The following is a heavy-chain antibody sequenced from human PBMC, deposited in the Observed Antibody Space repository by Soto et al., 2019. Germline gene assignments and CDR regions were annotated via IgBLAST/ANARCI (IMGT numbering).Heavy chain of an antibody. CDR1: GFTFSSYA. J-gene: IGHJ6*03. CDR3: AKLETAMVELYYYYYIDV. V-gene: IGHV3-23*01. D-gene: IGHD5-18*01. Sequence: LRLSCAASGFTFSSYAMSWVRQAPGKGLEWVSTISGSGGSTYYADSAKGRFTISRDNSKNTLCLQMKSLRVEDRAVYYCAKLETAMVELYYYYYIDVWGKGTTVTVSS. CDR2: ISGSGGST.